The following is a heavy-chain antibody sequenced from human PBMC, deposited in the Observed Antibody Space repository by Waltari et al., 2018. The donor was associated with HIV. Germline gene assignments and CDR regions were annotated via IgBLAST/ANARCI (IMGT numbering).Heavy chain of an antibody. Sequence: QVQLVQSGAEVKKPGASVKVSCKASGYTFTGYYMHWVRQAPGQGLEGMRWDNPNSEGRNAANKVQGRVTMTRETSIITAYMELRRLRSGYTAVYYCARGSLWFGELSWFGPWGQGTLVTVSS. CDR3: ARGSLWFGELSWFGP. CDR2: DNPNSEGR. CDR1: GYTFTGYY. D-gene: IGHD3-10*01. J-gene: IGHJ5*02. V-gene: IGHV1-2*07.